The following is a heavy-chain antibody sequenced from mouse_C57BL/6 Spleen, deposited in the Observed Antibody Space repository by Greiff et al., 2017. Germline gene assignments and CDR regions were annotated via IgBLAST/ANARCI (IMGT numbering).Heavy chain of an antibody. D-gene: IGHD2-4*01. V-gene: IGHV1-81*01. CDR2: IYPRSGNT. Sequence: QVQLQQSGAELARPGASVKLSCKASGYTFTSYGISWVKQRTGQGLEWIGEIYPRSGNTYYNEKFKGKATLTADKSSSTAYMELRSLTSEDAVVYFWARVGYDYDGFADWGQGTLVTVSA. CDR3: ARVGYDYDGFAD. J-gene: IGHJ3*01. CDR1: GYTFTSYG.